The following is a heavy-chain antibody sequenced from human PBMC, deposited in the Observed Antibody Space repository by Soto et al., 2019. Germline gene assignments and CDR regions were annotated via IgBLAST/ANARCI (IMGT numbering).Heavy chain of an antibody. CDR1: GGSVSSGGFY. CDR3: AIQTAPWGFDV. V-gene: IGHV4-61*08. D-gene: IGHD7-27*01. J-gene: IGHJ6*02. CDR2: VYYGGFT. Sequence: QVELKESGPGLVKPSETLSLTCTVSGGSVSSGGFYYHWIRQPPGKGLEWIGYVYYGGFTNYSPSLKSRLSIAVDTSTTRISLNLASVTSVDTAVYYCAIQTAPWGFDVWGHGTTVTVSS.